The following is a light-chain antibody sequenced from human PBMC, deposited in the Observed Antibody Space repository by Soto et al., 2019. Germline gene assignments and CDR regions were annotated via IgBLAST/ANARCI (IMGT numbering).Light chain of an antibody. J-gene: IGLJ1*01. CDR2: DVA. Sequence: QSALTQPASVSGSPGQSITISCTGTSSDVGGYNYVSWFQQHPGKAPTLMIYDVANRPSGLSNRFSGSKSGNTASLTISGLQAEDEADYYCSSYPSSSTYVFGTGTKLTVL. V-gene: IGLV2-14*03. CDR3: SSYPSSSTYV. CDR1: SSDVGGYNY.